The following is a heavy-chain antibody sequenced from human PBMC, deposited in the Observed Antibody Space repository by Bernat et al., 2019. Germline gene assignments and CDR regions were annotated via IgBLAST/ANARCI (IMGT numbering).Heavy chain of an antibody. CDR3: ARSGGADGSGGLDP. CDR1: GGSLSNYH. V-gene: IGHV4-59*01. D-gene: IGHD3-10*01. J-gene: IGHJ5*02. CDR2: SHYRGRS. Sequence: QVQLQDPSPGLVKPSETLSLTCSVSGGSLSNYHWTSIRQPPGKGLEYIGYSHYRGRSDYNPSLKGRATIIIDASNNQVSMELGTVSAADTAVYYCARSGGADGSGGLDPWGQGPLVAVSS.